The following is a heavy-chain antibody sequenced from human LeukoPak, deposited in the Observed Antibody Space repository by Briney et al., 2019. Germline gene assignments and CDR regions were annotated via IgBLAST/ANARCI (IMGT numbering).Heavy chain of an antibody. CDR2: ISSSSSYI. CDR3: ARDSLLGRSWFDP. D-gene: IGHD3-16*02. CDR1: GFTFSSYA. V-gene: IGHV3-21*01. J-gene: IGHJ5*02. Sequence: PGGSLRLSCAASGFTFSSYAMTWVRQAPGKGLEWVSSISSSSSYIYYADSVKGRFTISRDNAKNSLYLQMNSLRAEDTAVYYCARDSLLGRSWFDPWGQGTLVTVSS.